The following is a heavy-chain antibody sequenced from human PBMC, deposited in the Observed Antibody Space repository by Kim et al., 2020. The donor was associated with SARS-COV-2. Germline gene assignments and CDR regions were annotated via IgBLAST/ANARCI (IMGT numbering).Heavy chain of an antibody. V-gene: IGHV4-59*13. CDR1: GGSISSYY. CDR2: IYYSGST. CDR3: ARVRDTILFDY. J-gene: IGHJ4*02. Sequence: SETLSLTCTVSGGSISSYYWSWIRQPPGKGLEWIGYIYYSGSTNYNPSLKSRVTISVDTSKNQFSLKLSSVTAADTAVYYCARVRDTILFDYWGQGTLVTVSS. D-gene: IGHD3-10*01.